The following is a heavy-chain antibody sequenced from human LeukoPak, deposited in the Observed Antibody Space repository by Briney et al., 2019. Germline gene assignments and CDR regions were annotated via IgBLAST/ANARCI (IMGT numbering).Heavy chain of an antibody. Sequence: GGSLRLSCAASGFTFSSYAMSWVHQAPGKGLEWVSAISGSGGSTYYADSVKGRFTISRDNSKNTLYLQMNSLRAEDTAVYYCAKGSKVVPAAIVDYWGQGTLVTVSS. CDR3: AKGSKVVPAAIVDY. CDR1: GFTFSSYA. J-gene: IGHJ4*02. V-gene: IGHV3-23*01. CDR2: ISGSGGST. D-gene: IGHD2-2*01.